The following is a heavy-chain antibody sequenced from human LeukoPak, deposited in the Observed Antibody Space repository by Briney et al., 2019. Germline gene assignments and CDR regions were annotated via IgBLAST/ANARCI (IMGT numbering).Heavy chain of an antibody. CDR3: ARVLTKTYYYDSSGYYGDY. J-gene: IGHJ4*02. D-gene: IGHD3-22*01. Sequence: SVKVSCKASGGTFSSYAISWVRQAPGQGLEWMGGIIPIFGTANYAQKFQGRVTITADESTSTAYLELSSLRSEDTAVYYCARVLTKTYYYDSSGYYGDYWGQGTLVTVSS. CDR2: IIPIFGTA. V-gene: IGHV1-69*13. CDR1: GGTFSSYA.